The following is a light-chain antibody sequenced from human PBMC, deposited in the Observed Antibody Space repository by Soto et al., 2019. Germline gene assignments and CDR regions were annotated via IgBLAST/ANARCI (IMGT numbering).Light chain of an antibody. CDR3: QQSYRTPRT. CDR1: QSVGSN. V-gene: IGKV3-15*01. Sequence: EIVMTQSLATLSVSPGERATLSCWASQSVGSNLAWYQQKPGQAPRLLIFDASTRATGIPARFSGSGSGTEFTLTISSLQPEDFATYYCQQSYRTPRTFGQGTKVDIK. CDR2: DAS. J-gene: IGKJ1*01.